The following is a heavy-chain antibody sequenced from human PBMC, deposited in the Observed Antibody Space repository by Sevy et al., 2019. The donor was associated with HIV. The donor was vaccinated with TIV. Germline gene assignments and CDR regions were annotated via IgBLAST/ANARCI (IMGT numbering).Heavy chain of an antibody. CDR2: IHWNGGST. D-gene: IGHD6-25*01. CDR3: VRDSAAAGSRWFEP. CDR1: GFTFDDYG. V-gene: IGHV3-20*04. Sequence: GGSLSLSCAASGFTFDDYGMSWIRQTPGKGLEWVSGIHWNGGSTDYADSVRGRLTISRDNAKNSLYLQMNNLRAEDTALYYCVRDSAAAGSRWFEPWGQGIPVTVSS. J-gene: IGHJ5*02.